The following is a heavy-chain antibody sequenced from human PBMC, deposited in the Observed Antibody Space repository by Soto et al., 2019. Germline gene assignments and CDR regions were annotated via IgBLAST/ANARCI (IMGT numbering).Heavy chain of an antibody. CDR1: GFTFSSYA. J-gene: IGHJ4*02. CDR3: AKTLSGWYSPFDH. CDR2: ISGSGGST. D-gene: IGHD6-19*01. V-gene: IGHV3-23*01. Sequence: EVQLLESGGGLVQPGGSLRLSCAASGFTFSSYAMSWVRQARGKGLEWVSAISGSGGSTFYADSVKGRFTISRDNSKNTPYLQMNSLRAEDTAVYYCAKTLSGWYSPFDHWGQGTLVTVSS.